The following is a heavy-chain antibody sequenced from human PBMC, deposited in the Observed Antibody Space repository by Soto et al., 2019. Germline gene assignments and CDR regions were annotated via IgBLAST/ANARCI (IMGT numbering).Heavy chain of an antibody. J-gene: IGHJ5*02. CDR1: GGSISSSSYY. V-gene: IGHV4-39*01. CDR2: IYYSGST. Sequence: QLQLQESGPGLVKPSETLSLTCTVSGGSISSSSYYWGWIRQPPGKGLEWIGSIYYSGSTYYNPSLKSRVTISVDTSKNQFSLTLSSVTAADTAVYYCARSLRGWFDPWGQGTLVTVSS. CDR3: ARSLRGWFDP.